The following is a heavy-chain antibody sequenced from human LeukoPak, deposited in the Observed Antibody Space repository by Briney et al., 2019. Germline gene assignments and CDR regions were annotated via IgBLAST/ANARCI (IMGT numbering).Heavy chain of an antibody. CDR3: AKDDGGATSAKPAVH. CDR1: GFTFSSYG. Sequence: GGSLRLSCAASGFTFSSYGMHWVRQAPGKGLEWVAFIRYDGSNKYYADSVKGRFTISRDNSKNTLYLQMNSLRAEDTAVYYCAKDDGGATSAKPAVHWGQGTLVTVSS. V-gene: IGHV3-30*02. CDR2: IRYDGSNK. J-gene: IGHJ4*02. D-gene: IGHD1-26*01.